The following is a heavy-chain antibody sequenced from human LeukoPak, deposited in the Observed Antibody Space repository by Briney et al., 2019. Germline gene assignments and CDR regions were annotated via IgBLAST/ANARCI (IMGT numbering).Heavy chain of an antibody. CDR3: ARDPRSSGYCSGGSCSDWFDP. D-gene: IGHD2-15*01. J-gene: IGHJ5*02. Sequence: SETPSLTCTVSGGSVNRGSYYWSWIRQPPGKGLEWIGYIYYSGSTNYNPSLKSRVTISVDTSKNQFSLKLSSVTAADTAVYYCARDPRSSGYCSGGSCSDWFDPWGQGTLVTVSS. CDR2: IYYSGST. V-gene: IGHV4-61*01. CDR1: GGSVNRGSYY.